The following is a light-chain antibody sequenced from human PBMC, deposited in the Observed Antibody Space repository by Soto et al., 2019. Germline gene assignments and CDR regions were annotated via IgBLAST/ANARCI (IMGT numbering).Light chain of an antibody. V-gene: IGLV4-69*01. CDR2: LNSDGSH. Sequence: QPVLTQSPSASASLGASVKLTCTLSSGHSTYAIAWHQQQPEKGPRYLMNLNSDGSHSKGDGIPDRFSGSSSGAERYLTISSLQSEEEADYYCQTWGTGIRVFGGGTKLTVL. J-gene: IGLJ3*02. CDR1: SGHSTYA. CDR3: QTWGTGIRV.